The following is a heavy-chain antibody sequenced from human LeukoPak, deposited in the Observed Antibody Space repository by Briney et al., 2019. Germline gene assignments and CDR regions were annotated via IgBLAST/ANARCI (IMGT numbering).Heavy chain of an antibody. Sequence: ASVKVSCKASGYNFITYPLIWVRQAPGQGREWMGRISPYNDNTDLAQNLQGRVTMATDTSTSTAYMELRGLTSDDTAVFFCARVATIWGSHRYFDYWGQGTLVTVSS. CDR1: GYNFITYP. V-gene: IGHV1-18*01. D-gene: IGHD3-16*02. CDR3: ARVATIWGSHRYFDY. CDR2: ISPYNDNT. J-gene: IGHJ4*02.